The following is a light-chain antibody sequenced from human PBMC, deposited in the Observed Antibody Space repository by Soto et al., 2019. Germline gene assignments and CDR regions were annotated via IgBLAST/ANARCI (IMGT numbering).Light chain of an antibody. Sequence: QSALTQPASVSGSPGQSITISCTGTSSDVGAYNYVSWYQQHPGKAPKLIIYEVSYRPSGVSNRFSGSKSGNTASLTISGLQAEDEADYYCSSYTTVSSLLFGGGTKLTVL. V-gene: IGLV2-14*01. CDR2: EVS. CDR1: SSDVGAYNY. J-gene: IGLJ3*02. CDR3: SSYTTVSSLL.